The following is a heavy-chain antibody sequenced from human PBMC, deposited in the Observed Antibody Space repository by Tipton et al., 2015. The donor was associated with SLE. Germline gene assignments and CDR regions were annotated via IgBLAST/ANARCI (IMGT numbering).Heavy chain of an antibody. CDR2: IFYGGYT. Sequence: TLSLTCSVSGVSISSTNYHWGWVRQPPGKGLEWIGSIFYGGYTYYNPSLKSRVTMSVDPSKNQFSLKLSSVTAADTAVYYCARRRGSSWYEDYFDYWGQGTLVTVSS. D-gene: IGHD6-13*01. J-gene: IGHJ4*02. CDR3: ARRRGSSWYEDYFDY. V-gene: IGHV4-39*07. CDR1: GVSISSTNYH.